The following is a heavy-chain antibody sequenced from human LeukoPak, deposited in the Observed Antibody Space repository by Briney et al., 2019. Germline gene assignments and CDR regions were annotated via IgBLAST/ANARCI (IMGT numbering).Heavy chain of an antibody. CDR3: ARRHGRCSDGSCYYPDY. J-gene: IGHJ4*02. Sequence: ASVKVSCKASGYTFTSYDINWVRRATGQGLEWMGWMNPNSGNTGYAQKFQGRVTMTRNSSITTAYMELSSLRSGDTAVYYCARRHGRCSDGSCYYPDYWGQGTLVTVSS. CDR2: MNPNSGNT. CDR1: GYTFTSYD. V-gene: IGHV1-8*01. D-gene: IGHD2-15*01.